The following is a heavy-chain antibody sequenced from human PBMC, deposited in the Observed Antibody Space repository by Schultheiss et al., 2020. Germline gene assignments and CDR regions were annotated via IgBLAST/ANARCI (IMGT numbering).Heavy chain of an antibody. CDR1: GYTFTSYA. V-gene: IGHV1-2*06. CDR2: INPNSGGT. J-gene: IGHJ4*02. Sequence: ASVKVSCKASGYTFTSYAMNWVRQAPGQGLEWMGRINPNSGGTNYAQKFQVRVTMTRDTSIRTAYMELSRLRYDDTAVYYCARGFDYENFDYWGQGTLVTVSS. D-gene: IGHD3-16*01. CDR3: ARGFDYENFDY.